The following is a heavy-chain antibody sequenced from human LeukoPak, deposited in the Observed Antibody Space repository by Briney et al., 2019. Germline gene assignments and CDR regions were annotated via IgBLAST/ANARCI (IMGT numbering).Heavy chain of an antibody. CDR2: IYYSGST. V-gene: IGHV4-39*01. CDR1: GGSISSSSYY. Sequence: PSETLSLTCTVSGGSISSSSYYWGWIRQPPGKGLEWIGSIYYSGSTYYNPSLKSRVTISVDTSKNQFSLKLSSVTAADTAVYYCARLTDYGGYVYYFQHWGQGTLVTVSS. CDR3: ARLTDYGGYVYYFQH. J-gene: IGHJ1*01. D-gene: IGHD4-17*01.